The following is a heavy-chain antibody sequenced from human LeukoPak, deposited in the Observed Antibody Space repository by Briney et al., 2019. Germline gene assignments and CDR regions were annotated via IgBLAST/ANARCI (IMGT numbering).Heavy chain of an antibody. J-gene: IGHJ5*02. CDR1: GGSISSGDYY. D-gene: IGHD3-10*01. Sequence: PSETLSLTCTVSGGSISSGDYYWSWIRQPPGKGLEWIGYIYYSGTTYYNPSLKSRITISVDTSKNQFSLKLSSVTAADTAVYYCARENSGSYSWFDPWGQGTLVTVSS. CDR3: ARENSGSYSWFDP. CDR2: IYYSGTT. V-gene: IGHV4-30-4*08.